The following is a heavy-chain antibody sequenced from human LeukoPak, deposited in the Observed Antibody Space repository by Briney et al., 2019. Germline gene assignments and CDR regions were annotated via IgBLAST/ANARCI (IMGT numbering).Heavy chain of an antibody. Sequence: PGGSLRLSCAASGFTFSSYWMSWVRQAPGKGLEWVANIKQDGSEKYYVDSVKGRFTISRDNAKNSLYLQMNSLRAEDTAVYYCARVRVLWSDAFDIWGQGTMVTVSS. J-gene: IGHJ3*02. CDR3: ARVRVLWSDAFDI. CDR2: IKQDGSEK. D-gene: IGHD2-21*01. V-gene: IGHV3-7*01. CDR1: GFTFSSYW.